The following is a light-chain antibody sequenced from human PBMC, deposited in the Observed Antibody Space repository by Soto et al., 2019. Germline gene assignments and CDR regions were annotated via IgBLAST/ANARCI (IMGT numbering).Light chain of an antibody. CDR2: EVR. J-gene: IGLJ1*01. V-gene: IGLV2-23*02. Sequence: QSVLTQPASVSGSAGQSITISCSGTMRDVGAYNLVSWYQQHPGTAPKLIIYEVRNRPSGISSRFSGSRSGNTASLTISGLQAEDEADYYCCSYADVASYVFGAGTKVTVL. CDR3: CSYADVASYV. CDR1: MRDVGAYNL.